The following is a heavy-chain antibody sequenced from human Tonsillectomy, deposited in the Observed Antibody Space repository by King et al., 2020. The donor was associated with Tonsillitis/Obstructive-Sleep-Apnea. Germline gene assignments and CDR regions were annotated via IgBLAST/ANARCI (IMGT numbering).Heavy chain of an antibody. V-gene: IGHV1-69*04. CDR2: IIPILGIA. D-gene: IGHD2-21*01. J-gene: IGHJ4*02. CDR3: ARIMDCGGDCPRDY. CDR1: GGTFSSYA. Sequence: QLVQSGAEVKKPGSSVKVSCKASGGTFSSYAISWVRQAPGQGLEWMGRIIPILGIANYAQKFQGRVTITADKSTSTAYMELSSLRSEDTAVYYCARIMDCGGDCPRDYWGQGTLVTVSS.